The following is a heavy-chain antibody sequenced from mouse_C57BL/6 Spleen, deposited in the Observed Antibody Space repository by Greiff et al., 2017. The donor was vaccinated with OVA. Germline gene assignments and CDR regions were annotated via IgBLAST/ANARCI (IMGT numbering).Heavy chain of an antibody. D-gene: IGHD4-1*01. Sequence: VQLKQSGPELVKPGASVKIPCKASGYTFTDYNMDWVKQSHGKSLEWIGDINPNNGGTIYNQKFKGKATLTVDKSSSTAYMELRSLTSEDTAVYYCARFGTEWYFDVWGTGTTVTVSS. V-gene: IGHV1-18*01. CDR2: INPNNGGT. J-gene: IGHJ1*03. CDR1: GYTFTDYN. CDR3: ARFGTEWYFDV.